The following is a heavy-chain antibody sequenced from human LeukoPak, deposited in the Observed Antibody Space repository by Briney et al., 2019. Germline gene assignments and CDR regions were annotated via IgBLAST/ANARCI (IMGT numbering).Heavy chain of an antibody. J-gene: IGHJ4*02. Sequence: ASVKVSCKASGYTFTGYYMHWVRQAPGQGLEWMGWINPNSGGTNYAQKFQGWVTMTRDTSISTAYMELSRLRSDDTAVYYCARGVQGIAAAGREIGYWGQGTLVTVSS. CDR3: ARGVQGIAAAGREIGY. CDR2: INPNSGGT. CDR1: GYTFTGYY. V-gene: IGHV1-2*04. D-gene: IGHD6-13*01.